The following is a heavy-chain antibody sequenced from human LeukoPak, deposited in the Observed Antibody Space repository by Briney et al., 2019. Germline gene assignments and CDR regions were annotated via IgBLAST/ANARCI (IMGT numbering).Heavy chain of an antibody. CDR3: ARSIAATLRAFDI. J-gene: IGHJ3*02. CDR1: GGTFSSYA. CDR2: IIPIFGTA. Sequence: SVKVSCKASGGTFSSYAISWVRQAPGQGLEWMGGIIPIFGTANYAQKFQGRVTITADESTSTAYMDLSNLRSADTAVYYCARSIAATLRAFDIWGQGTMVTVSS. D-gene: IGHD6-6*01. V-gene: IGHV1-69*13.